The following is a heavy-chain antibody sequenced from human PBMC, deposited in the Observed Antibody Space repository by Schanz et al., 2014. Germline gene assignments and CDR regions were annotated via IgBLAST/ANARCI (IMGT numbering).Heavy chain of an antibody. CDR3: AKSQGSSFDS. CDR1: GFTFSTYA. Sequence: EVQLMESGGTLVRPGGSLRLSCAASGFTFSTYAMAWVRQAPGKGLEWVSSFNDGGVNKYYADSVKGRFTISSDNSKSTLYLQMSSLRAEDTAVYYCAKSQGSSFDSWGQGTLVTVSS. V-gene: IGHV3-23*01. J-gene: IGHJ4*02. CDR2: FNDGGVNK. D-gene: IGHD6-13*01.